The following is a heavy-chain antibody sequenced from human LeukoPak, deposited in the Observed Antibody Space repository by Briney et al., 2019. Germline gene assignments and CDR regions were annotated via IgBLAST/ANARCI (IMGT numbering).Heavy chain of an antibody. D-gene: IGHD6-19*01. Sequence: GRSLRLSCAASGFTFSSYAMHWVRQAPGKGLEWVAVISYDGSNKYYADSVKGRFTISRDNSKNTLYLQMNSLRAEDTAVYYCARDFKRNPIAVAGSYYYYYYMDVWGKGTTVTVSS. CDR3: ARDFKRNPIAVAGSYYYYYYMDV. CDR2: ISYDGSNK. CDR1: GFTFSSYA. J-gene: IGHJ6*03. V-gene: IGHV3-30-3*01.